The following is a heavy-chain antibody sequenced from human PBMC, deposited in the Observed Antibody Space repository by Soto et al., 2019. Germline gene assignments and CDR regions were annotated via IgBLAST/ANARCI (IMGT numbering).Heavy chain of an antibody. CDR1: GGSISSGGYS. J-gene: IGHJ5*02. CDR3: ARGRKVDIVTNWFDP. Sequence: PSETLSLTCAVSGGSISSGGYSWSWIRQPPGKGLEWIGEINHGGSTNYNPSLKSRVTISVDTSKNQFSLKLSSVTAADTAVYYCARGRKVDIVTNWFDPWGQGTLVTVSS. V-gene: IGHV4-34*01. D-gene: IGHD5-12*01. CDR2: INHGGST.